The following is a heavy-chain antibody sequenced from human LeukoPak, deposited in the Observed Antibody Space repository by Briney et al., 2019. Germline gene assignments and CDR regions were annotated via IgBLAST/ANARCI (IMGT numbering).Heavy chain of an antibody. Sequence: GGSLRLSCAASGFTFSSYAMSWVRQAPGKGLEWVSAISGSGGSTYYADSVKGRFTISRDNSKNTLYLQMNSLRAEDTAVYYCPKIRIPSGYYEPFDDWGQGTLVIASS. CDR3: PKIRIPSGYYEPFDD. CDR1: GFTFSSYA. V-gene: IGHV3-23*01. CDR2: ISGSGGST. D-gene: IGHD5-12*01. J-gene: IGHJ4*02.